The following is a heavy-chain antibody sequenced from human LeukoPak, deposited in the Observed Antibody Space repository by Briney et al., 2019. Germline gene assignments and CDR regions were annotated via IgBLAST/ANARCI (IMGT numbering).Heavy chain of an antibody. CDR1: GGSFSTYY. Sequence: SETLSLTCAVYGGSFSTYYWGWIRQHPGKGLEWIGYIYYSGSTYYNPSLKSRVTISVDTSKNQFPLKLSSVTAADTAVYYCARGGVGDGYNTGLGWGQGTLVTVSS. J-gene: IGHJ4*02. CDR3: ARGGVGDGYNTGLG. CDR2: IYYSGST. V-gene: IGHV4-31*11. D-gene: IGHD5-24*01.